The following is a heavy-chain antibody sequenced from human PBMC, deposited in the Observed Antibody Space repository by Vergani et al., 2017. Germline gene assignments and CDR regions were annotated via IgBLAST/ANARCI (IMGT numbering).Heavy chain of an antibody. V-gene: IGHV3-23*01. CDR1: GFTFTNFA. CDR2: ISGSGGFP. J-gene: IGHJ4*02. D-gene: IGHD3-22*01. CDR3: AKDNVPGYYDSSGYCDY. Sequence: EVQLLESGGNLVQPGGSLRLSCAASGFTFTNFAMPWVRQAPGEGLEWASGISGSGGFPYYADSVKGRFTISRDNSKNTMFLQMNNLRAEDTAVYYCAKDNVPGYYDSSGYCDYWGQGTLVTVSS.